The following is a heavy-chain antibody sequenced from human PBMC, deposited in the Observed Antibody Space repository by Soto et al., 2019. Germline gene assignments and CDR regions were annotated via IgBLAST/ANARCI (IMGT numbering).Heavy chain of an antibody. Sequence: EVQLVESGGGLVQPGGSLRLSCAASGFTFSTYWMSWVRQTPGKGLEWVANINEDGSERYYVDSVKGRFTISRDNAKNSLDLPMNSLGGEDTAVYYCARLWFLDYWGQGTLVTVSS. D-gene: IGHD2-21*01. CDR3: ARLWFLDY. J-gene: IGHJ4*02. CDR2: INEDGSER. CDR1: GFTFSTYW. V-gene: IGHV3-7*05.